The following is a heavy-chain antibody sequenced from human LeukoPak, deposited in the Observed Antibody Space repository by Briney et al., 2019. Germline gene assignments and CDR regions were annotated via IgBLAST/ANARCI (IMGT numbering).Heavy chain of an antibody. Sequence: GGSLRLSCAASGFTFSSYGMHWVRQAPGKGLEWVAVISYDGSNKYYADSVKGRITISRDNSKNTLYLQMNGLRAEDTAVYYCAKASGVPWADYAFDIWGQGTMVTVSS. CDR2: ISYDGSNK. CDR3: AKASGVPWADYAFDI. V-gene: IGHV3-30*18. CDR1: GFTFSSYG. D-gene: IGHD3-10*01. J-gene: IGHJ3*02.